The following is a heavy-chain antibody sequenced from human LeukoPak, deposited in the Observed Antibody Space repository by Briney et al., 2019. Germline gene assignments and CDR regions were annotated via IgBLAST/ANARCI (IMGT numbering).Heavy chain of an antibody. CDR2: ISTNGGTT. V-gene: IGHV3-64D*06. D-gene: IGHD4-17*01. CDR3: VKGPGPTVSCYFDF. CDR1: GFTFSTYA. Sequence: GGSLRLSCSASGFTFSTYAMHWVRQAPGKGLEYVSAISTNGGTTYYAESSRGRFAISRDNSKNTLYLQMSSLRADDTAVYYCVKGPGPTVSCYFDFWGQGTLVTVSS. J-gene: IGHJ4*02.